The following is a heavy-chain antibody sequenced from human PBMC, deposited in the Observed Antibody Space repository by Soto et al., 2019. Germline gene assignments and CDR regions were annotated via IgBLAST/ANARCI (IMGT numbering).Heavy chain of an antibody. CDR2: ISSSSSTI. J-gene: IGHJ6*02. D-gene: IGHD4-4*01. V-gene: IGHV3-48*02. CDR1: GFTFSSYS. CDR3: ARERTTTGDSYYYYYGMDV. Sequence: LRLSCAASGFTFSSYSMNWVRQAPGKGLEWVSYISSSSSTIYYADSVKGRFTISRDNAKNSLYLQMNSLRDEDTAVYYCARERTTTGDSYYYYYGMDVWGQGTTVTVS.